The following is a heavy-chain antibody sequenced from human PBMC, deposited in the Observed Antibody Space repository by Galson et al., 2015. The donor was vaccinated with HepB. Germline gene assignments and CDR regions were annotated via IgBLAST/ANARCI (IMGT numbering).Heavy chain of an antibody. Sequence: SLRLSCAASRFTFSSYAMTWVRQVPGKGLEWVSTIGGSGRNRYYSESVKGRFTISRDNSKNTLYLQMNSLRAEDTATYYCAKGRQSLTGCLDYWGQGILVTVSS. CDR1: RFTFSSYA. J-gene: IGHJ4*02. V-gene: IGHV3-23*01. D-gene: IGHD2-2*01. CDR2: IGGSGRNR. CDR3: AKGRQSLTGCLDY.